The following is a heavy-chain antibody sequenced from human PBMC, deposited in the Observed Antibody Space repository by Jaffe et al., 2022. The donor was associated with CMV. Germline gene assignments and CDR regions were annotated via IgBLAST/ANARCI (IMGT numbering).Heavy chain of an antibody. D-gene: IGHD1-26*01. CDR3: ARGRSDREYYYYGMDV. Sequence: QVQLVQSGAEVKKPGASVKVSCKASGYTFTSYDINWVRQATGQGLEWMGWMNPNSGNTGYAQKFQGRVTMTRNTSISTAYMELSSLRSEDTAVYYCARGRSDREYYYYGMDVWGQGTTVTVSS. CDR1: GYTFTSYD. CDR2: MNPNSGNT. J-gene: IGHJ6*02. V-gene: IGHV1-8*01.